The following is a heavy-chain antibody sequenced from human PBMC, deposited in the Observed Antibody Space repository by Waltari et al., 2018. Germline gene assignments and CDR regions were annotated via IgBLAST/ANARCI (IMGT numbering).Heavy chain of an antibody. V-gene: IGHV4-4*07. CDR1: PGSIGCFY. CDR3: ARDRWNYGYPDAFDI. D-gene: IGHD5-18*01. J-gene: IGHJ3*02. Sequence: QVRLQESGPGLVKPSETLSLTCTVSPGSIGCFYWSWIRQTAGQALEWIGRIYVTGSTNYNPTLKSRVTMSIDTSENQFSLDLSSVTGADTAVYYCARDRWNYGYPDAFDIWGQGTMVTVSA. CDR2: IYVTGST.